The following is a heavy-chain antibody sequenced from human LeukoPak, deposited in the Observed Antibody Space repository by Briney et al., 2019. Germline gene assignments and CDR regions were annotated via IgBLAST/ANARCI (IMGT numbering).Heavy chain of an antibody. D-gene: IGHD3-16*01. CDR2: VNNNIVNT. CDR1: GYRIRSYG. V-gene: IGHV1-18*01. J-gene: IGHJ3*02. CDR3: ARDLKIRGRPGTFEI. Sequence: ASVTVSCKASGYRIRSYGISWVRQTPGQGLEWMGWVNNNIVNTNNGKKFQGRVTVTTDTSTSTAYMELRSLRFDDTAVYYCARDLKIRGRPGTFEIWGQGTTVIVSP.